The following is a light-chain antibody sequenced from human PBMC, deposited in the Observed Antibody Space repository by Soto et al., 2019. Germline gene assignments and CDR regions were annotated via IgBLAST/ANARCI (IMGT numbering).Light chain of an antibody. CDR2: ANS. CDR3: QSYDSSLSAYV. CDR1: SSTLAAGYD. J-gene: IGLJ1*01. V-gene: IGLV1-40*01. Sequence: QSVLTQPPSVSGAPGQRVTISCSGGSSTLAAGYDVHWYQQLPGAAPKLLIYANSNRPSGVPDRFSGSKSGTSASLAITGLQAEDEADYYCQSYDSSLSAYVFGTGTKVTVL.